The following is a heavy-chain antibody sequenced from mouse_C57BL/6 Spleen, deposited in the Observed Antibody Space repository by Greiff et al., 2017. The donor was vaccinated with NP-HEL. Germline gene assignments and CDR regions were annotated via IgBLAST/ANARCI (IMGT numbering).Heavy chain of an antibody. Sequence: QVQLQQPGAELVRPGSSVKLSCKASGYTFTSYWMQWVKQRPGQGLEWIGEIDPSDSYTNYNQKFKGKATLTVDTSSSTAYMQLSSLTSEDSAVYYCARWGDGYYYAMDYWGQGTSVTVSS. CDR2: IDPSDSYT. J-gene: IGHJ4*01. V-gene: IGHV1-50*01. CDR1: GYTFTSYW. D-gene: IGHD2-3*01. CDR3: ARWGDGYYYAMDY.